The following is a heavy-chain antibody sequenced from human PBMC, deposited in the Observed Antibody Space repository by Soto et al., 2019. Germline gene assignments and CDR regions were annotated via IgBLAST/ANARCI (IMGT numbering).Heavy chain of an antibody. CDR3: ARAGGDYDILTGYYKADAFDI. V-gene: IGHV4-30-2*01. CDR2: IYHSGST. J-gene: IGHJ3*02. CDR1: GGSISSGGYS. D-gene: IGHD3-9*01. Sequence: SETLSLTCAVSGGSISSGGYSWSWIRQPPGKGLEWIGYIYHSGSTYYNPSLKSRVTISVDRSKNQFSLKLSSVTAADTAVYYCARAGGDYDILTGYYKADAFDIWGQGTMVTVSS.